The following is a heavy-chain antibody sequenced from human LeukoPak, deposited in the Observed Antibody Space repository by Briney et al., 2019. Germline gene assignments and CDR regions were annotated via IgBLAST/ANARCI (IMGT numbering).Heavy chain of an antibody. CDR1: GFTFSSYS. J-gene: IGHJ4*02. Sequence: GESLRLSCAASGFTFSSYSMNWVRQAPGKGLEYVSAISSNGGSTYYANSVKGRFTISRDNSKNTLYLQMGSLRAEDMAVYYCARGPLGYVTLTTFPTKHWGQGTLVTVSS. D-gene: IGHD4-17*01. V-gene: IGHV3-64*01. CDR3: ARGPLGYVTLTTFPTKH. CDR2: ISSNGGST.